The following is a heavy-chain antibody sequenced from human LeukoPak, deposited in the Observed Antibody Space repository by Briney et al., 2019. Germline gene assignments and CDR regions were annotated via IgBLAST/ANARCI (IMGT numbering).Heavy chain of an antibody. Sequence: GGSLRLSCAASGFTFISYSMNWVRQAPGRGLEWVSCISTGGSYIYYVDSVKGRFTISRDNSKNTLFLQMSSLRVEDTAMYYCAKDAAGPEYWGQGTLVTVSS. J-gene: IGHJ4*02. D-gene: IGHD6-13*01. V-gene: IGHV3-21*04. CDR1: GFTFISYS. CDR3: AKDAAGPEY. CDR2: ISTGGSYI.